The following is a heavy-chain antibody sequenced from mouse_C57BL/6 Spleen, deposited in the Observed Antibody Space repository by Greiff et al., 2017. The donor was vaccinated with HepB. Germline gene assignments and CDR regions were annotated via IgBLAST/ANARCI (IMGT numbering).Heavy chain of an antibody. J-gene: IGHJ3*01. D-gene: IGHD1-1*01. V-gene: IGHV1-42*01. Sequence: VQLKQSGPELVKPGASVKISCKASGYSFTGYYMNWVKQSPEKSLEWIGEINPSTGGTTYNQKFKAKATLTVDKSSSTAYMQLKSLTSEDSAVYYCARKGYYGSSYGFAYWGQGTLVTVSA. CDR2: INPSTGGT. CDR1: GYSFTGYY. CDR3: ARKGYYGSSYGFAY.